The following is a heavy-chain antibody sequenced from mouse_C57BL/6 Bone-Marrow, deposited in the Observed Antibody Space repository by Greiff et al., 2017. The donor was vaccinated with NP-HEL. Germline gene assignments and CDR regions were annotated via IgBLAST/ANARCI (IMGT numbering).Heavy chain of an antibody. CDR2: SRNKANDYTT. Sequence: EVQLVESGGGLVQSGRSLRLSCATSGFTFSDFYMEWVRQAPGKGLEWIAASRNKANDYTTEYSVSVKGRFIVSRETSQSILYLQMNALRAEDTAIYYCEKDNWDWYFDVWGTGTTITVSS. V-gene: IGHV7-1*01. J-gene: IGHJ1*03. CDR1: GFTFSDFY. CDR3: EKDNWDWYFDV. D-gene: IGHD4-1*01.